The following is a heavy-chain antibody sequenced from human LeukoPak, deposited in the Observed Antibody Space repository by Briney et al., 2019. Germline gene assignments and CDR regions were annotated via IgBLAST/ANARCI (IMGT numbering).Heavy chain of an antibody. CDR3: ARQRGAYDTRFDY. V-gene: IGHV3-48*03. CDR1: GFTFSSYE. CDR2: ISTSGRTI. Sequence: GGSLRLSCAASGFTFSSYEMNWVRQAPGKGLGWVSYISTSGRTIYYADSVKGRFTISRDNAKNSLYLQMNSLREEDTAVYYCARQRGAYDTRFDYWGQGTLVTVSS. D-gene: IGHD3-9*01. J-gene: IGHJ4*02.